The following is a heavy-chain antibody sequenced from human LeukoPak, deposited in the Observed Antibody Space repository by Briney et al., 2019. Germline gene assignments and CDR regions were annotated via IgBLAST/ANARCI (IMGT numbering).Heavy chain of an antibody. Sequence: GGSLRLSCAASGFTFDDYGMSWVRQAPGKGLEWVSGINWNGGSTGYADSVKGRFTISRDNAKNSLYLQMNSLRAEDTALYYCARSGYCSGGSCSTYYFDYWGQGTLVTVSS. D-gene: IGHD2-15*01. CDR3: ARSGYCSGGSCSTYYFDY. J-gene: IGHJ4*02. V-gene: IGHV3-20*04. CDR1: GFTFDDYG. CDR2: INWNGGST.